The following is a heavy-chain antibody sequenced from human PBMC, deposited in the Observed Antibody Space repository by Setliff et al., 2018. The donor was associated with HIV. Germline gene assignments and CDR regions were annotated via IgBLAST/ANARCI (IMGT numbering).Heavy chain of an antibody. J-gene: IGHJ3*02. V-gene: IGHV1-18*01. CDR1: GDTFTSYD. Sequence: ASVKVSCKTSGDTFTSYDINWVRQAAGHGLEWMGWMTPYSGNTNYAQKFQGRVIMTTDTSTSTAYMELRSLRSDDTAVYYCAREYFGSGSYVRSFDIWGQGTLVTVSS. CDR3: AREYFGSGSYVRSFDI. D-gene: IGHD3-10*01. CDR2: MTPYSGNT.